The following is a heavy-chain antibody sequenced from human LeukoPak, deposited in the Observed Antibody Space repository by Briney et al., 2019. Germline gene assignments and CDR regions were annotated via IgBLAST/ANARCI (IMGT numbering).Heavy chain of an antibody. CDR3: AKSTRAVMAMMDV. J-gene: IGHJ6*04. Sequence: GRSLRLSCAASGFTFSSYSMNWVRQAPGKGLEWVSSISSRSTYIYYADSVKGRFTISRDNAKNSLYLQMNSLRAEDTAVYFCAKSTRAVMAMMDVWGKGTTVTVSS. CDR1: GFTFSSYS. V-gene: IGHV3-21*01. D-gene: IGHD3-16*01. CDR2: ISSRSTYI.